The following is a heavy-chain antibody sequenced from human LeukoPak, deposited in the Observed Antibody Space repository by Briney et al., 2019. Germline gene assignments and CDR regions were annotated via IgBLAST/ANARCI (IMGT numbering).Heavy chain of an antibody. CDR1: GFTFSGYE. J-gene: IGHJ4*02. D-gene: IGHD1-14*01. V-gene: IGHV3-48*03. CDR3: VRDGVPEHTVFDY. Sequence: QPGGSLRLSCAASGFTFSGYEITWVRQAPGKGLEWVSHISGSGVAIHYSDSVKGRFTISRDNAKNSLYLQMDSLRVEDAAVYYCVRDGVPEHTVFDYWGQGTLVIVSS. CDR2: ISGSGVAI.